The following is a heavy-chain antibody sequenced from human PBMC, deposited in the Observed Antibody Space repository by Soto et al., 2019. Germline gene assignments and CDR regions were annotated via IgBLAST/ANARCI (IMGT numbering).Heavy chain of an antibody. V-gene: IGHV3-49*04. CDR3: VRGMNPLF. CDR1: GFTLGDFA. CDR2: IRTKLHGATT. J-gene: IGHJ4*01. Sequence: GGSLRLSCTGSGFTLGDFAMSWVRQAPGKGLEWVAFIRTKLHGATTEHAATVQGRFTISRDDSKGIVYLQMNSLRADDTAVYFCVRGMNPLFGGQGTLVTVSS.